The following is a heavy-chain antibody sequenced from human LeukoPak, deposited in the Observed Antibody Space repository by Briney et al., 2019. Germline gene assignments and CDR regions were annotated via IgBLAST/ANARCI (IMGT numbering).Heavy chain of an antibody. D-gene: IGHD5-24*01. Sequence: GGSLRLSCAASGFTFSSYSMNWVRQAPGKGLEWVSSISSSSSYTYYADSVKGRFTISRDNAKNSLYLQMNSLRAEDTAVYYCARDGRGWLPDYWGQGTLVTVSS. V-gene: IGHV3-21*01. CDR3: ARDGRGWLPDY. CDR2: ISSSSSYT. CDR1: GFTFSSYS. J-gene: IGHJ4*02.